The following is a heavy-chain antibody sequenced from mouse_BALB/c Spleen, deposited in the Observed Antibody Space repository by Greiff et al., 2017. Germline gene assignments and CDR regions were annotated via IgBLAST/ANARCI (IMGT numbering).Heavy chain of an antibody. J-gene: IGHJ3*01. CDR2: ISSGGSYT. CDR3: ARVYYDYDGFAY. Sequence: DVQLVESGGGLVKPGGSLKLSRAASGFTFSSHAMSWVRQSPEKRLEWVAEISSGGSYTYYPDTVTGRFTTSRDNAKNTLYLEMSSLRSEDTDMYYCARVYYDYDGFAYWGQGTLVTVSA. V-gene: IGHV5-9-4*01. CDR1: GFTFSSHA. D-gene: IGHD2-4*01.